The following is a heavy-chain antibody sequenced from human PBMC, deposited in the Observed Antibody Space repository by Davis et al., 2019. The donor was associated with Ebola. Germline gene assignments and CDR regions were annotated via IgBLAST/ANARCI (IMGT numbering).Heavy chain of an antibody. Sequence: PGGSLRLSCAVSGYSISSGYYWGWIRQPPGKGLEWIGSIYHSGSTYYNPSLKSRVTISVDTSKNQFSLKLSSVTAADTAVYYCARGIAASYYYYYYMDVWGKGTTVTVSS. CDR2: IYHSGST. CDR1: GYSISSGYY. J-gene: IGHJ6*03. V-gene: IGHV4-38-2*01. D-gene: IGHD6-13*01. CDR3: ARGIAASYYYYYYMDV.